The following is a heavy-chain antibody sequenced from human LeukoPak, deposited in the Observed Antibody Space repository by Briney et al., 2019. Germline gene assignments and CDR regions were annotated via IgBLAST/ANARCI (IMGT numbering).Heavy chain of an antibody. V-gene: IGHV1-69*06. CDR1: GGTFSSYA. D-gene: IGHD6-19*01. CDR2: IIPIFGTA. J-gene: IGHJ4*02. CDR3: AAGYSSGWYPPLTY. Sequence: SVKVSCKASGGTFSSYAISWVRQAPGQGLEWMGGIIPIFGTANYAQKFQGRVTITADKSTSTAYMELSSLRSEDTAVYYCAAGYSSGWYPPLTYWGQGTLVTVSS.